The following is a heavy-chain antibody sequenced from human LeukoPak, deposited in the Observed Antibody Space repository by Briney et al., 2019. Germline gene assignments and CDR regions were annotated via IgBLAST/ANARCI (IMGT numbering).Heavy chain of an antibody. CDR2: ISYGGSNK. V-gene: IGHV3-30*18. CDR3: AKDGRATAAFDI. D-gene: IGHD1-26*01. Sequence: GGSLRLSCAASGFTFSSYGMNWVRQAPGKGLEWVAVISYGGSNKYYADSVKGRFTICRDNAKNTLYLQMNSLRAEDTAVYYCAKDGRATAAFDIWGQGATVAVSS. CDR1: GFTFSSYG. J-gene: IGHJ3*02.